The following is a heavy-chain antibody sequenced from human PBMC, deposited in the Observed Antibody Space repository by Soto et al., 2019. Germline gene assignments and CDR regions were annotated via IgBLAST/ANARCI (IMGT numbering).Heavy chain of an antibody. CDR3: ARGYCSGGSCYRWFDP. V-gene: IGHV4-34*01. J-gene: IGHJ5*02. CDR2: ISHSGRT. Sequence: PSETLSLTCAAYGDSLSDYFWSWTRQPPGKGLEWIGEISHSGRTIYNPSLKSRVTISVDTSKNQFSLKLSSVTAADTAVYYCARGYCSGGSCYRWFDPWGQGTLVTVSS. D-gene: IGHD2-15*01. CDR1: GDSLSDYF.